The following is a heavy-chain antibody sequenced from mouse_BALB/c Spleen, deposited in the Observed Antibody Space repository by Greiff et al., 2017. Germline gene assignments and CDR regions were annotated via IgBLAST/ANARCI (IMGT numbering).Heavy chain of an antibody. J-gene: IGHJ3*01. CDR3: VLPYYRTWFAY. D-gene: IGHD2-14*01. CDR1: GFTFSDYY. V-gene: IGHV5-4*02. CDR2: ISDGGSYT. Sequence: EVQLVESGGGLVKPGGSLKLSCAASGFTFSDYYMYWVRQTPEKRLEWVATISDGGSYTYYPDSVKGRFTISRDNAKNNLYLQMSSLKSEDTAMYYCVLPYYRTWFAYWGQGTLVTVSA.